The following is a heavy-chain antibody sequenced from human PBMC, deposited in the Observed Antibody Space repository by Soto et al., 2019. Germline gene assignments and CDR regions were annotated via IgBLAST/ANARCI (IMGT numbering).Heavy chain of an antibody. CDR1: GFTVSSNY. D-gene: IGHD3-3*01. CDR2: IYSGGST. Sequence: GGSLRLSCAASGFTVSSNYMSWVRQAPGKGLEWVSVIYSGGSTYYADSVKGRFTISRDNSKNTLYLQMNSLRAEDTAVYYCARVRFLEWFDFDYWGQGTLVTVSS. V-gene: IGHV3-66*01. CDR3: ARVRFLEWFDFDY. J-gene: IGHJ4*02.